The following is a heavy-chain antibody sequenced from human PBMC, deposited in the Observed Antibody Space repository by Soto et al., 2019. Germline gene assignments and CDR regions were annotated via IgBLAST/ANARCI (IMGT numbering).Heavy chain of an antibody. V-gene: IGHV4-34*01. CDR1: GGSFSGYY. J-gene: IGHJ6*03. CDR3: ARGIRVLRFLEWYYYYYMDV. D-gene: IGHD3-3*01. CDR2: INHSGST. Sequence: SETPSLTCAVYGGSFSGYYWSWIRQPPGKGLEWIGEINHSGSTNYSPSLKSRVTISVDTSKNQFSLKLSSVTAADTAVYYCARGIRVLRFLEWYYYYYMDVWGKGTTVTVSS.